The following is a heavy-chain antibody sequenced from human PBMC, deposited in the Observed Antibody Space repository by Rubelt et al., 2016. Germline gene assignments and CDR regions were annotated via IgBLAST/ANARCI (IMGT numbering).Heavy chain of an antibody. CDR3: ARDPPTKRYYYDRSGYYYDY. Sequence: EVQLVESGGGLVQPGGSLRLSCAASGFTFSSYWMSWVRQAPGKGLEWVANIKQDGSEKYYVDFVKGRVSSSGDNAKDALYLQMNSLRAEGTAVYYWARDPPTKRYYYDRSGYYYDYWGQGTLVTVSS. V-gene: IGHV3-7*01. J-gene: IGHJ4*02. D-gene: IGHD3-22*01. CDR2: IKQDGSEK. CDR1: GFTFSSYW.